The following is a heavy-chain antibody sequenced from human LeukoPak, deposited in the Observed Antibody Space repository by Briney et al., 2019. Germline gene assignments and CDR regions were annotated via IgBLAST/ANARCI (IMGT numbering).Heavy chain of an antibody. CDR2: FDPEDGET. CDR1: GYTLTELS. V-gene: IGHV1-24*01. CDR3: ATSPAEQYYGPGRVKSMDV. D-gene: IGHD3-10*01. Sequence: ASVKVSCKVSGYTLTELSMHWVRQAPGKGLEWMGGFDPEDGETIYAQKFQGRVTMTEDTSTDTAYMELSSLRSEDTAVYYCATSPAEQYYGPGRVKSMDVWGQGTTVTVSS. J-gene: IGHJ6*02.